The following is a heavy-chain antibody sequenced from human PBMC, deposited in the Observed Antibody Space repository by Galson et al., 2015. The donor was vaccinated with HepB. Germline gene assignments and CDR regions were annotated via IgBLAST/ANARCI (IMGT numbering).Heavy chain of an antibody. Sequence: VKVSCKVSGYTFTDYYMNWVQQAPGKGLEWMGLVDPEDGETIYAEKFQGRVTITADTSTDTAYMELSSLRSEDTAVYYCATPRTVDCSSTSCLPDYWGQGTLVTVSS. D-gene: IGHD2-2*01. CDR2: VDPEDGET. CDR1: GYTFTDYY. CDR3: ATPRTVDCSSTSCLPDY. V-gene: IGHV1-69-2*01. J-gene: IGHJ4*02.